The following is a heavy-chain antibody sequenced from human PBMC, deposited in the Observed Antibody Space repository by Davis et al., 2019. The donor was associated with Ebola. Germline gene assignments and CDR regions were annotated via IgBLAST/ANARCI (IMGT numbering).Heavy chain of an antibody. CDR3: AREVQLSSHGMDV. V-gene: IGHV1-69*13. J-gene: IGHJ6*04. Sequence: AASVKVSCKASGGTFSSYAISWVRQAPGQGLEWMGGIIPIFGTAKYAQKFQGRVTITADESTSTAYMELSSLRSEDTAVYYCAREVQLSSHGMDVWGKGTTVIVSS. CDR1: GGTFSSYA. D-gene: IGHD1-1*01. CDR2: IIPIFGTA.